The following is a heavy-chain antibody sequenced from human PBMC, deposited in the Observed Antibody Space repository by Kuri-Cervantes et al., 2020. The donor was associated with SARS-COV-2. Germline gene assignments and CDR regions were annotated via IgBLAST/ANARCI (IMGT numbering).Heavy chain of an antibody. J-gene: IGHJ3*02. CDR1: GFTFSSYS. CDR3: ARGSGVAGTGAFDI. D-gene: IGHD6-19*01. CDR2: ISSSSSYI. V-gene: IGHV3-21*01. Sequence: GESLKISCAASGFTFSSYSMNWVRQAPGKGLEWVSSISSSSSYIYYADSVKGRFTISRDNAKNSLYLQMTSLRAEDTAVYYCARGSGVAGTGAFDIWGQGTMVTVSS.